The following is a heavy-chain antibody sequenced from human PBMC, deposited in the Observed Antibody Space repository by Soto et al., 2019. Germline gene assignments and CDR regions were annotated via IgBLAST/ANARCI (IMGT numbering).Heavy chain of an antibody. J-gene: IGHJ4*02. V-gene: IGHV3-74*01. CDR2: INYDGSTT. CDR3: ARGGFRQWLLDY. Sequence: EVQLVESGGGLVQPGGSLRLSCAASGFTFSSYGIHWVRQAPGKGLVWVSRINYDGSTTNYADSVMGRFTISRDNAKNTVYLQMNSLRVEDTAVYYCARGGFRQWLLDYWGQGTLVTVSS. CDR1: GFTFSSYG. D-gene: IGHD6-19*01.